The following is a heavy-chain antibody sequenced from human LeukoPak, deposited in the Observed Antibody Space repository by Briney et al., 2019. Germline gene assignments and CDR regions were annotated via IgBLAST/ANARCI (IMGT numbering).Heavy chain of an antibody. J-gene: IGHJ6*02. CDR1: GGSFSGYY. V-gene: IGHV4-34*01. D-gene: IGHD2-2*01. Sequence: SETLSLTCAVYGGSFSGYYWSWIRQPPGKGLEWIGEINHSGRTNYNPSLKSRVTISVDTSKNQFSLKLSSVTAADTAVYYCARLKFCSSTSCSYYYYYGMDVWGQGTTVTVSS. CDR3: ARLKFCSSTSCSYYYYYGMDV. CDR2: INHSGRT.